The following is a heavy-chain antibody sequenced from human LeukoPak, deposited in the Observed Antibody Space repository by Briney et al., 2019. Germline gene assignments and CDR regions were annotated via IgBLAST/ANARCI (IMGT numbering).Heavy chain of an antibody. D-gene: IGHD3-22*01. Sequence: GESLKISCEGSGYSFTSYWIAWVRQMPGRGVEYMVIIYPGDSDTTYSPSFQGQVTISADKFISTAYLQWSSLRASDTAIYYCARQYIYESSGYYFDFWGQGTLVTVSS. CDR1: GYSFTSYW. V-gene: IGHV5-51*01. CDR3: ARQYIYESSGYYFDF. CDR2: IYPGDSDT. J-gene: IGHJ4*02.